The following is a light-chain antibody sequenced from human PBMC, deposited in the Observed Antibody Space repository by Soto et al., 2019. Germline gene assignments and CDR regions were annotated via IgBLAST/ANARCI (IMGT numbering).Light chain of an antibody. Sequence: EIVMTQSTATLSVSPGESATLSCTASQSVSSNLAWHQQKPGQAPRLLMYDASTRATGISARFSGSGSGTEFTLTISSLQSEDFAVYYCQQYHNWPITFGQGTRLEIK. CDR1: QSVSSN. CDR3: QQYHNWPIT. J-gene: IGKJ5*01. V-gene: IGKV3-15*01. CDR2: DAS.